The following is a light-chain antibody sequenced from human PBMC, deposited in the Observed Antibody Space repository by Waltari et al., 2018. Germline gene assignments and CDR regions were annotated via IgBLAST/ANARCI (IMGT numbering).Light chain of an antibody. CDR3: QKYVSLPAT. V-gene: IGKV3-20*01. CDR2: DAS. Sequence: EIVLTQSPGTLSLSPGERATLSCRASQSVSRSLAWYQQKPGQPPRLLIYDASSRATGIPDRFSGGGSGTDFSLTISRLEAEDFAVYYCQKYVSLPATFGQGTKVEIK. CDR1: QSVSRS. J-gene: IGKJ1*01.